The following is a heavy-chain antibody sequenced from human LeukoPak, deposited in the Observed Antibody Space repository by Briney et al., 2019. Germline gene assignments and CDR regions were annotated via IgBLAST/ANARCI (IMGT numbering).Heavy chain of an antibody. CDR1: GGSISSISYF. Sequence: SETLSLTCTVSGGSISSISYFWGWIRQPPGKGLEWIGTIYYTGTTYYNPSLKSRVTLSVDTSKNHFSLELSSVTAADTAVYYCARSPDSSAYDYWGQGTLVTVSS. CDR2: IYYTGTT. V-gene: IGHV4-39*07. D-gene: IGHD3-22*01. CDR3: ARSPDSSAYDY. J-gene: IGHJ4*02.